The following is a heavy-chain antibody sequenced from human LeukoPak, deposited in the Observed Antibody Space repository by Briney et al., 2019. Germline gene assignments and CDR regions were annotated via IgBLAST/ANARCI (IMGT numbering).Heavy chain of an antibody. V-gene: IGHV3-33*01. CDR2: IWYDGSNK. CDR3: ARGVVQWLAYFDY. D-gene: IGHD6-19*01. Sequence: PGRSLRLSCAASGFTFSSYGMHWVRQAPGKGLEGVAVIWYDGSNKYYADSVKGRFTISRDNSKNALYLQMNSLRAEDTAVYYCARGVVQWLAYFDYWGQGTLVTVSS. J-gene: IGHJ4*02. CDR1: GFTFSSYG.